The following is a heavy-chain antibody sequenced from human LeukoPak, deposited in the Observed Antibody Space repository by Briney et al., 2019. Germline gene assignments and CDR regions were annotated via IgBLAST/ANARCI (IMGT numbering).Heavy chain of an antibody. CDR1: GFTFRGYE. V-gene: IGHV3-48*03. J-gene: IGHJ2*01. CDR3: ARKTDRLGAVGRDRYFDL. CDR2: IRVNGGAM. Sequence: PGGSLRLSCTASGFTFRGYEMTWVRQAPGKGLEWMLYIRVNGGAMHYADSVRGRFTTSRDDAKNSLYLHMNSLRVEDTAIYYCARKTDRLGAVGRDRYFDLWGRGTLITVSS. D-gene: IGHD6-13*01.